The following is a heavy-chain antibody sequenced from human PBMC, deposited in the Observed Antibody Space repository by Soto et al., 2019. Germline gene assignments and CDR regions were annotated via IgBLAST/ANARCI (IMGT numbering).Heavy chain of an antibody. CDR2: ISGSGDT. CDR3: AHQASGYYFPFDH. CDR1: GFTFSNHA. Sequence: GGSLRLSCAASGFTFSNHAMNWVRQAPGKGLGWVSVISGSGDTSYADSVKGRITISRDNSKNTLYLQMNSLRAEDTAVYYCAHQASGYYFPFDHWGQGTLVTVSS. J-gene: IGHJ4*02. D-gene: IGHD3-3*01. V-gene: IGHV3-23*01.